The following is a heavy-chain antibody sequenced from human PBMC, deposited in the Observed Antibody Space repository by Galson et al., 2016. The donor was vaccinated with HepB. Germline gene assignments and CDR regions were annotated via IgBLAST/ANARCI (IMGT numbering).Heavy chain of an antibody. CDR3: AASPAATYAPEGYALDF. D-gene: IGHD6-25*01. CDR2: ISYDESNK. V-gene: IGHV3-30*03. CDR1: EFTFSSQV. Sequence: SLRLSCAASEFTFSSQVMYWVRQAPGKGLEWVAVISYDESNKYYIDSVKGRFTVSRDSSKYTLYLQMDSLRIEDTAVYYCAASPAATYAPEGYALDFWGQGTMVTVSS. J-gene: IGHJ3*01.